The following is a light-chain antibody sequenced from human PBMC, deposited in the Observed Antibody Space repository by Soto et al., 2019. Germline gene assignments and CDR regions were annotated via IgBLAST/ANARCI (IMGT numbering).Light chain of an antibody. J-gene: IGLJ1*01. CDR3: SSYTSRTTLV. CDR2: EVN. CDR1: SSDVGGYNY. Sequence: QSVLAQPASVSGSPGQSITISCTGTSSDVGGYNYVSWYQQHPGKAPKLMIYEVNNRPSGVSNRFSGSKSGNTASLTISGLQAEDEADYYCSSYTSRTTLVFGTGTKVTV. V-gene: IGLV2-14*01.